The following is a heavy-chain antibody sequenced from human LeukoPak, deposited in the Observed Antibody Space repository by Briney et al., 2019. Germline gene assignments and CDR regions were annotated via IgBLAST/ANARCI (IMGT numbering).Heavy chain of an antibody. V-gene: IGHV5-51*01. D-gene: IGHD4-23*01. J-gene: IGHJ4*02. Sequence: PGESLKISCKGSGYRFTTYWIGWVRQMPGKGLEWMGIIYPGDSDTRYNPSFQGQVTISADRSISTAYLHWSSLKASDTAMYYCATAVVTDPYFDSWGQGTLVTVSS. CDR3: ATAVVTDPYFDS. CDR2: IYPGDSDT. CDR1: GYRFTTYW.